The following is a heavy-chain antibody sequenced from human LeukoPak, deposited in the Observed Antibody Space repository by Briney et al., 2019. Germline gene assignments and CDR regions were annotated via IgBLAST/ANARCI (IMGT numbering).Heavy chain of an antibody. CDR1: GFTFSNYW. CDR3: ARERVYCSSTSCYGGNYYYYMDV. J-gene: IGHJ6*03. D-gene: IGHD2-2*01. V-gene: IGHV3-7*03. CDR2: IKEDGSEK. Sequence: GGSLRLSCAASGFTFSNYWMSWVRQAPGKGLEWVANIKEDGSEKYYVDSVKGRFTISRDNAKNSLYLQMNSLRAEDTALYHCARERVYCSSTSCYGGNYYYYMDVWGKGTTVTISS.